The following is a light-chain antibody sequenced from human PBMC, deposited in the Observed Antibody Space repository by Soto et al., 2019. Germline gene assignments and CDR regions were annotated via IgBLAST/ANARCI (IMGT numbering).Light chain of an antibody. CDR2: ANN. Sequence: QSVLTQPPSASGTPGQRVTISCSGSSSNIGSNTVNWYQQLPGTAPKLLIHANNQRPSWVPDRFSGSKSGTSASLAISWLQSEEADYYCAAWDDSLNGYVFGTGTKVTVL. J-gene: IGLJ1*01. V-gene: IGLV1-44*01. CDR3: AAWDDSLNGYV. CDR1: SSNIGSNT.